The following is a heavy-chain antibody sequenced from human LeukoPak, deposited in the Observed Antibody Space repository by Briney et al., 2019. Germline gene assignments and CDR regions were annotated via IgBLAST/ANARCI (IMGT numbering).Heavy chain of an antibody. V-gene: IGHV4-38-2*01. D-gene: IGHD6-19*01. J-gene: IGHJ4*02. CDR2: IYYSGST. CDR3: AGSIAVAGFDY. Sequence: SETLSLTCAVSGYSISSGYYWGWIRQPPGKGLEWIGTIYYSGSTYYNPSLKSRVTISVDTSKNQFSLKLTSVTAADTAVYYCAGSIAVAGFDYWGQGTLVTVSS. CDR1: GYSISSGYY.